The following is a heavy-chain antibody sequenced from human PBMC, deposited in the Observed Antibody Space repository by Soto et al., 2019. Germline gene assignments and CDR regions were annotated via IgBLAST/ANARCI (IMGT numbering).Heavy chain of an antibody. V-gene: IGHV3-30*18. CDR2: ISYDGNIK. Sequence: PGGSLRLSCAASGFTFSSYGLHWVRQAPGKGLEWVALISYDGNIKYYADSVKGRFTISRDNSKNTLYLQMNSLSAEDTAVYYCAKDVQYRGGKSHYYYYGMDVWGQGPTVTVYS. CDR1: GFTFSSYG. J-gene: IGHJ6*02. CDR3: AKDVQYRGGKSHYYYYGMDV. D-gene: IGHD2-15*01.